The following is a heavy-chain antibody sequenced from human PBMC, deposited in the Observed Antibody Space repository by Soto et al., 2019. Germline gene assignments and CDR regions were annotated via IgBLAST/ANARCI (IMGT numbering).Heavy chain of an antibody. J-gene: IGHJ3*02. Sequence: VGSLRLSCAASGFTFSSYAMHWVRQAPGKGLEWVAVISYDGSNKYYADSVKGRFTISRDNSKNTLYLQMNSLRAEDTAVYYCARDFRDIVVVVAASDAFDIWGQGTMVTVSS. CDR2: ISYDGSNK. V-gene: IGHV3-30-3*01. D-gene: IGHD2-15*01. CDR1: GFTFSSYA. CDR3: ARDFRDIVVVVAASDAFDI.